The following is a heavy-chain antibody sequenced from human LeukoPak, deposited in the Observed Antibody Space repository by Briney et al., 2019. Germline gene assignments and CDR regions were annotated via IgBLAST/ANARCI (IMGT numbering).Heavy chain of an antibody. J-gene: IGHJ4*02. CDR2: INQDGSGK. Sequence: GGSLRLSCAASGFTFSDNYMTWVRHTPGKGLEWVANINQDGSGKYYVDSVKGRFTISRDNAKNSLYLQMNSLRAEDTAVYYCARRLVGTPDYFDYWGQGTLVTVSP. CDR1: GFTFSDNY. CDR3: ARRLVGTPDYFDY. D-gene: IGHD4-23*01. V-gene: IGHV3-7*01.